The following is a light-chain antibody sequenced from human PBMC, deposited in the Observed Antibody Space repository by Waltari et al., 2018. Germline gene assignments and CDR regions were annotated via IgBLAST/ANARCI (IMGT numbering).Light chain of an antibody. Sequence: QSALTQPPSASGSPGQSVTISCTGPSSDVGGYNYVSWYQQHPGKAPKLMIYEVSKRPSGVPDRFSGSKSGNTASLTASGLQAEDEADYYCSSYAGSNNLVFGGGTKLTVL. V-gene: IGLV2-8*01. CDR2: EVS. CDR3: SSYAGSNNLV. J-gene: IGLJ2*01. CDR1: SSDVGGYNY.